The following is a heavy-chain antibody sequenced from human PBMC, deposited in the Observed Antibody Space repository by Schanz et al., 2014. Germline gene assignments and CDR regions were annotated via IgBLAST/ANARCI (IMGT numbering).Heavy chain of an antibody. CDR1: GYIFSSYA. V-gene: IGHV7-4-1*02. D-gene: IGHD6-19*01. CDR2: INPTTGNP. Sequence: QLVQSRSEFRKPGASVKVSCKASGYIFSSYAIHWVRQAPGQGLEWMGWINPTTGNPGYAQGFTGRFVFSFDTSVSTAYLQISGLKAEDTAAYYCTTETIAMAGTFSIWGQGTLVTVSS. J-gene: IGHJ4*02. CDR3: TTETIAMAGTFSI.